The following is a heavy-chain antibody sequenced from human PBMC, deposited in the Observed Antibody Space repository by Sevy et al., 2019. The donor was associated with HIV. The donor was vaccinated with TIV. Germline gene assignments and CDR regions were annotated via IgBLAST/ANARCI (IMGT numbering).Heavy chain of an antibody. Sequence: ASVKVSCKASGYTFTSYAFHWVRQAPGQGLEWMGWIDAGNGKTKYSQKFQGRVTLTRETSGSTAYMELSSLRSEDTGVYYCVSANSGDYPSRWYFDYWGQGTLVTVSS. CDR1: GYTFTSYA. J-gene: IGHJ4*02. CDR2: IDAGNGKT. D-gene: IGHD1-26*01. CDR3: VSANSGDYPSRWYFDY. V-gene: IGHV1-3*01.